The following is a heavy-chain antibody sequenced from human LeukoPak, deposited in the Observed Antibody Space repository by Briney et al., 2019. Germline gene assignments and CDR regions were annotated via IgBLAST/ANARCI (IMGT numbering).Heavy chain of an antibody. D-gene: IGHD3-3*01. CDR2: IIPIFGTA. J-gene: IGHJ6*03. CDR1: GGTFSSYA. Sequence: SVKVSCKASGGTFSSYAISWVRQAPGQGLEWMGGIIPIFGTANYAQKFQGRVTITTDESTSTAYMELSSLRSEDTAVYYCARSPTDFLSGYRSEYYYYYYYMDVWGKGTTVTVSS. CDR3: ARSPTDFLSGYRSEYYYYYYYMDV. V-gene: IGHV1-69*05.